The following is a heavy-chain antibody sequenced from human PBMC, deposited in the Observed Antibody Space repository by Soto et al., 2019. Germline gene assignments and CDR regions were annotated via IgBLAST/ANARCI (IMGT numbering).Heavy chain of an antibody. D-gene: IGHD5-12*01. J-gene: IGHJ6*03. CDR1: GFTFRDYY. V-gene: IGHV3-11*01. CDR2: ISANGYYT. CDR3: ARGVYGAVPHYMDV. Sequence: GGSLRLDCAASGFTFRDYYMSWIRHAPGKGLEWVSYISANGYYTYYADSLRGRITISRDNAKNSLFLQMNSLRAEDTAMYYCARGVYGAVPHYMDVWGKGTTVT.